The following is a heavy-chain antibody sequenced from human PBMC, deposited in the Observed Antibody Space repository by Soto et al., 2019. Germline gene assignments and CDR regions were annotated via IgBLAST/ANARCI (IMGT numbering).Heavy chain of an antibody. J-gene: IGHJ6*02. CDR1: GFTFSSYA. CDR2: ISGSGGST. CDR3: AKDRGGIAAAGPRSSGMDV. D-gene: IGHD6-13*01. Sequence: GGSLRLSCAASGFTFSSYAMSWVRQAPGKGLEWVSAISGSGGSTYYADSVKGRFTISRDNSKNTLYLQMNSLRAEDTAVYYCAKDRGGIAAAGPRSSGMDVWGQGTTVTVSS. V-gene: IGHV3-23*01.